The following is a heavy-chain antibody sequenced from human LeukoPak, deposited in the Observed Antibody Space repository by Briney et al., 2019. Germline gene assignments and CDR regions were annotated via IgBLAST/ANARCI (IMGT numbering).Heavy chain of an antibody. CDR3: ARAPMVRGGDYFDY. J-gene: IGHJ4*02. D-gene: IGHD3-10*01. CDR1: GFTFSSYT. Sequence: GGSLRLSCTASGFTFSSYTMSWVRQAPGEGLEWVSVISGSGDRTYYADSVKGRFTISRDNSKKTLYLQMNSLRAEDTAVYYCARAPMVRGGDYFDYWGQGTLVTVSS. CDR2: ISGSGDRT. V-gene: IGHV3-23*01.